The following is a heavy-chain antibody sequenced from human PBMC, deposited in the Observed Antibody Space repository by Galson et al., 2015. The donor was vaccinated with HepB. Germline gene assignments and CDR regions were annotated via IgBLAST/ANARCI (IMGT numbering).Heavy chain of an antibody. Sequence: SLRLSCAASGFTVSSNYMSWVRQAPGKGLEWVSVIYSGGSTYYADSVKGRFTISRDNSKNTLYLQMNSLRAEDTAVYYCAREASHFWSGSRWVGMDVWGQGTTVTVSS. V-gene: IGHV3-53*01. J-gene: IGHJ6*02. CDR3: AREASHFWSGSRWVGMDV. CDR2: IYSGGST. CDR1: GFTVSSNY. D-gene: IGHD3-3*02.